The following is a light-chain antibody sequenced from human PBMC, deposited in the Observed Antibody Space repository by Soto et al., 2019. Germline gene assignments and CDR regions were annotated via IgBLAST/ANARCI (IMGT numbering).Light chain of an antibody. V-gene: IGKV3-11*01. Sequence: EIVLTQSPGTLSLSPGERATLSCRASQSVSSYLAWYQQNPVQAPRLLIYDASNRATGIPARFSGSGSGTDFTLTISSLEPEDFAVYYCQQRSNWPPWTFGQGTKVDI. CDR1: QSVSSY. CDR2: DAS. J-gene: IGKJ1*01. CDR3: QQRSNWPPWT.